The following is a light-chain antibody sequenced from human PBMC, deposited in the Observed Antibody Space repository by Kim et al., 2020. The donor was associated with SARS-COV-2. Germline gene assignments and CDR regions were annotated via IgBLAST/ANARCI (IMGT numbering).Light chain of an antibody. J-gene: IGKJ5*01. Sequence: LYPGERATLHCRASPSVSSFLAWYQQKPGQAPRLLIYDASSRATGIPDRFSGSGSGTDFTLTISRLEPEDFAVYCCQQYGSSSITFGQGTRLEIK. CDR3: QQYGSSSIT. CDR2: DAS. CDR1: PSVSSF. V-gene: IGKV3-20*01.